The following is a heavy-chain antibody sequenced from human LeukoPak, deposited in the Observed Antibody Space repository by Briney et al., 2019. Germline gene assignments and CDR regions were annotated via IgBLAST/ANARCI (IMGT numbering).Heavy chain of an antibody. V-gene: IGHV3-74*01. J-gene: IGHJ5*02. D-gene: IGHD3-22*01. CDR1: GFTFSSYW. CDR2: INTDGSGT. Sequence: GGSLRLSCAASGFTFSSYWMHWVRQAPGKGLVWVSRINTDGSGTSYADSVKGRFTISRDNAKNTLYLQMNSLRAEDTAVYYCARAKFKYYYDSSGYNWFDPWGQGTLVTVSS. CDR3: ARAKFKYYYDSSGYNWFDP.